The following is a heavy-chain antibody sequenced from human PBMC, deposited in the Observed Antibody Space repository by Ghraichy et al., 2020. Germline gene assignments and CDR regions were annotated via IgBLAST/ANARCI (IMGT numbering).Heavy chain of an antibody. CDR2: ISRNGATT. CDR3: VRRPDDYIWGTSRPFDH. CDR1: GFAFSDYN. D-gene: IGHD3-16*02. V-gene: IGHV3-64D*06. Sequence: GGSLRLSCSASGFAFSDYNMYWVRQAPGKGLEYVSGISRNGATTYYADSVKGRFTISRDNPKNTLYFQVSSLRADDTAVYYCVRRPDDYIWGTSRPFDHWGQGTLVTVSS. J-gene: IGHJ4*02.